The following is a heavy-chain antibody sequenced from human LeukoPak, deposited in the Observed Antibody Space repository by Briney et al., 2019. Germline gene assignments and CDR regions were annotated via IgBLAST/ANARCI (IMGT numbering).Heavy chain of an antibody. CDR2: INSNSGGT. D-gene: IGHD1-14*01. J-gene: IGHJ4*02. CDR3: VRQVSDY. Sequence: RASVKVSCKASGYTFIDYYIHWVRQAPGQGLEWMGWINSNSGGTNYAQKFQGRVTMTRDTSISTAYMELSRLRSDDTAVYYRVRQVSDYWGQGTLVTVSS. CDR1: GYTFIDYY. V-gene: IGHV1-2*02.